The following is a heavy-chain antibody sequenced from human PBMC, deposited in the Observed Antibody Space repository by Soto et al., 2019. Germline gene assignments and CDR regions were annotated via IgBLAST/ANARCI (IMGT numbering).Heavy chain of an antibody. CDR1: GFTFSNHG. CDR3: ARDKDRMVRGVFAY. Sequence: PGGSLRLSCAASGFTFSNHGRHWVRQAPGKGLEWVARIDYDGSNECYADSVKGRFTISTDNAKNTLYLQMNSLRAEDTAVYYCARDKDRMVRGVFAYWGKGALVTVSS. V-gene: IGHV3-30*12. CDR2: IDYDGSNE. D-gene: IGHD3-10*01. J-gene: IGHJ4*02.